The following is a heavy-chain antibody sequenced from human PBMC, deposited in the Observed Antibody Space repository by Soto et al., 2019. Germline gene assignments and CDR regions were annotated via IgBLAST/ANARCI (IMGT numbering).Heavy chain of an antibody. J-gene: IGHJ4*01. Sequence: QVQLVESGGGVVQPGRSLRLSCAASGFTFSSYAMHWVRQAPGKGLEWVAVISYDGNNKYYAHTLKGRFTISRDNSPNTLYMQVNSLRNENTNVYYCARDTMGHYYGSRSYYFDYWGHGTLITVSS. V-gene: IGHV3-30-3*01. CDR1: GFTFSSYA. CDR2: ISYDGNNK. D-gene: IGHD3-10*01. CDR3: ARDTMGHYYGSRSYYFDY.